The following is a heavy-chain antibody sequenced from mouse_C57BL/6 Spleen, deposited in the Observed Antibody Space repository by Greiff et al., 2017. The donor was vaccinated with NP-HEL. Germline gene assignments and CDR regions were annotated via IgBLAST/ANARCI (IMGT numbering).Heavy chain of an antibody. CDR3: ARSKVAPYYFDY. D-gene: IGHD1-1*01. CDR1: GYTFTNYW. V-gene: IGHV1-63*01. CDR2: IYPGGGYT. J-gene: IGHJ2*01. Sequence: VQLQQSGAELVRPGTSVKMSCKASGYTFTNYWIGWAKQRPGHGLEWIGDIYPGGGYTNYNEKFKGKATLTADKSSSTAYMQFSSLTSEDTAIYYCARSKVAPYYFDYWGQGTTLTVSS.